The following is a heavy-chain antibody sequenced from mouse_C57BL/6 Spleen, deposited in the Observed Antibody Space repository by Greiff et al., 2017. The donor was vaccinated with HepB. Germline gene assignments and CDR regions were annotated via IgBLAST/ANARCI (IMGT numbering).Heavy chain of an antibody. J-gene: IGHJ1*03. CDR2: ISSGGSYT. D-gene: IGHD2-3*01. CDR3: ARHSRMMVTPNWYFDV. V-gene: IGHV5-6*01. CDR1: GFTFSSYG. Sequence: EVKLVESGGDLVKPGGSLKLSCAASGFTFSSYGMSWVRQTPDKRLEWVATISSGGSYTYYPDSVKGRFTISRDNAKNTLYLQMSSLKSEDTAMYYCARHSRMMVTPNWYFDVWGTGTTVTVSS.